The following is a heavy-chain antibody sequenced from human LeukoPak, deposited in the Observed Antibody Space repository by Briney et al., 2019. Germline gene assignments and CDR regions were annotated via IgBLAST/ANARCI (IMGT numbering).Heavy chain of an antibody. V-gene: IGHV4-59*01. D-gene: IGHD3-3*01. CDR3: ARSITIFGVVIADAFDI. CDR1: GGSISSYY. Sequence: SETLSLTYTVSGGSISSYYWSWIRQPPGKGLEWIGYIYYSGSTNYNPSLKSRVTISVDTSKNQFSLKLSSVTAADTAVYYCARSITIFGVVIADAFDIWGQGTMVTVSS. J-gene: IGHJ3*02. CDR2: IYYSGST.